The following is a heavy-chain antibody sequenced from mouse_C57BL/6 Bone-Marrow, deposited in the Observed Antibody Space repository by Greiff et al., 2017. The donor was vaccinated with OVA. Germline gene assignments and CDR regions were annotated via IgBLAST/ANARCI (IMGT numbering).Heavy chain of an antibody. V-gene: IGHV1-9*01. D-gene: IGHD2-2*01. CDR2: LLPGSGST. J-gene: IGHJ4*01. CDR1: GYTFTGYW. CDR3: ARKGLGAMDY. Sequence: QVQLQQSGAELMKPGASVKLSCKATGYTFTGYWIEWVKQRPGHGLEWIGELLPGSGSTNYNEKLKGKATFTADTSSNTAYMQLSSLTTEDSAIYYCARKGLGAMDYWGQGTSVTVSS.